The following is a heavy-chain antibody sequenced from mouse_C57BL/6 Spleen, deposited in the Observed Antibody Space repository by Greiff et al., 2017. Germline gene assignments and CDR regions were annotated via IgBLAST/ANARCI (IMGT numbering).Heavy chain of an antibody. J-gene: IGHJ1*03. CDR2: IHPNSGST. CDR3: AREWLQRYFDV. Sequence: QVQLKQPGAELVKPGASVKLSCKASGYTFTSYWMHWVKQRPGQGLEWIGMIHPNSGSTNYNEKFKSKATLTVDKSSSTAYMQLSSLTSEDSAVYYCAREWLQRYFDVWGTGTTVTVSS. V-gene: IGHV1-64*01. CDR1: GYTFTSYW. D-gene: IGHD2-2*01.